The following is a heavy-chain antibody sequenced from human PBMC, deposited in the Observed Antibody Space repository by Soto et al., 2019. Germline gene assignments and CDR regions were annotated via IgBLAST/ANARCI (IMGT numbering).Heavy chain of an antibody. V-gene: IGHV1-69*01. CDR1: GGTFSSYA. D-gene: IGHD5-12*01. CDR3: ARGGSRDIVATITDYFDY. J-gene: IGHJ4*02. Sequence: QVQLVQSGAEVKKPGSSVKVSCKASGGTFSSYAISWVRQAPGQGLEWMGGIIPIFGTANYAQKFQGRVTITADESTSTAYMELSSLRSEDTAMYYCARGGSRDIVATITDYFDYWGQGTLVTVSS. CDR2: IIPIFGTA.